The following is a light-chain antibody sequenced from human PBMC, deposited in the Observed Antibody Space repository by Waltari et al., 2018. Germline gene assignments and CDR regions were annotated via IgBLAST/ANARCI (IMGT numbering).Light chain of an antibody. J-gene: IGKJ4*01. CDR3: QQRANWPPLT. V-gene: IGKV3-11*01. Sequence: EVVLTQSPATLSFSPGERATLSCRASQSVSTFLAWYQQKPGQAPRLLIYHPSNRAPGIPARFSGSGSGTDFTLTISTVEPEDFAVYYGQQRANWPPLTFGGGTKVEIK. CDR2: HPS. CDR1: QSVSTF.